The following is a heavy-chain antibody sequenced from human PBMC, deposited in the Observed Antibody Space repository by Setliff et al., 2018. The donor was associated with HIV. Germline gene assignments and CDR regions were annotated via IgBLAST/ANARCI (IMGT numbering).Heavy chain of an antibody. CDR3: ATKLHCTNGVCLDAFDI. V-gene: IGHV1-18*01. CDR1: GYTFINFG. CDR2: ISPNSGNT. Sequence: ASVKVSCKASGYTFINFGISWLRQAPGEGLQWMGWISPNSGNTFYARKFQGRVTLTTDTSTNTAYMELSRLRSDDTAVYYCATKLHCTNGVCLDAFDIWGQGTMVTVSS. J-gene: IGHJ3*02. D-gene: IGHD2-8*01.